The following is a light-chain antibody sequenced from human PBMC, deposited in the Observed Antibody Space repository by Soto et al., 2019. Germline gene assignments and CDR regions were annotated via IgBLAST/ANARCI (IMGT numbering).Light chain of an antibody. CDR3: QAWDSSTANYV. J-gene: IGLJ1*01. V-gene: IGLV3-1*01. Sequence: SYELTQPPSVSVSPGQTASITCSGDKLGDKYACWYQQKPGQSPVLVIYQDSKRPSGIPERFSGSNSGNTATLTISGTQAMDEADYYCQAWDSSTANYVFGTETKLTVL. CDR1: KLGDKY. CDR2: QDS.